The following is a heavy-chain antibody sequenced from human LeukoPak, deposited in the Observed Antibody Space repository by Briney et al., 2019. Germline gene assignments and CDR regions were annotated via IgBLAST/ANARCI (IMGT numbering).Heavy chain of an antibody. Sequence: PSETLSLTCSVSGGSISGYYWTWIRQPAGKGLEWIGRVYTSGSTHYNPSLETRLTMSVDTSKNQFSLKLSSVTAADTAVYYCARHEYSGSYYGLSWFDPWGQGTLVTVSS. V-gene: IGHV4-4*07. CDR3: ARHEYSGSYYGLSWFDP. CDR2: VYTSGST. J-gene: IGHJ5*02. D-gene: IGHD1-26*01. CDR1: GGSISGYY.